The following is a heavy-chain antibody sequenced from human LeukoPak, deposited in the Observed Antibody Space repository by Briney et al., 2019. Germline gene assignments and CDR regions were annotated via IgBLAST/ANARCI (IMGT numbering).Heavy chain of an antibody. CDR1: GFIVSSNY. V-gene: IGHV3-53*01. CDR2: IYTGGST. Sequence: GGSLRLSCAASGFIVSSNYMTWVRQAPGKGLEWVSVIYTGGSTYYADSVKGRFTISRDNSKNTLYLQMNTLRAEDTAVYYCARGRSSSAPYDYWGQETLVSVSS. D-gene: IGHD6-6*01. J-gene: IGHJ4*02. CDR3: ARGRSSSAPYDY.